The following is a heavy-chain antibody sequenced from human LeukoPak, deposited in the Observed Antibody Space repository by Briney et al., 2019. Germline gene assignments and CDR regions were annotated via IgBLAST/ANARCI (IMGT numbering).Heavy chain of an antibody. CDR2: IDPSDSYT. CDR3: ARASAASWYYFDY. D-gene: IGHD6-13*01. V-gene: IGHV5-10-1*01. J-gene: IGHJ4*02. CDR1: GNSFTSYW. Sequence: GESLKISCKGSGNSFTSYWIIWVRQMPGKGLEWMGKIDPSDSYTKYSPSFQGHVIVSADKSLSTAYLQWSSLKASDTAMYYCARASAASWYYFDYWGPGTLVTVSS.